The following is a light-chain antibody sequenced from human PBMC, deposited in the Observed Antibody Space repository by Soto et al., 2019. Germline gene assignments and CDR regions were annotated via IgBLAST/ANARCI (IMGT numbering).Light chain of an antibody. CDR2: AVS. J-gene: IGKJ1*01. Sequence: EIVLTQSPGTLTLSPGESDALSCRASQTISNNYLVWYRQKPGQAPRLLIYAVSSRAAGIPDRFSGSGSGTDFALTIARLEPEDCAVYYCQQPSNSPWTFGQGTRVEI. CDR3: QQPSNSPWT. V-gene: IGKV3D-20*02. CDR1: QTISNNY.